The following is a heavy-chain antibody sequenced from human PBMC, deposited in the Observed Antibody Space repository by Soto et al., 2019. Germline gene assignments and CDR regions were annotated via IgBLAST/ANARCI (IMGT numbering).Heavy chain of an antibody. CDR3: VRDRGYFGEAFQH. J-gene: IGHJ1*01. D-gene: IGHD3-10*01. V-gene: IGHV3-33*01. CDR2: MFYDGVSA. CDR1: GFIFHNYG. Sequence: QVQLVESGGGVVQPGRSLRLSCAVSGFIFHNYGFHWVRQAPGKGLEWVEVMFYDGVSAFYTDSVRGRFTVSRDTTNRTLILQMTNLTAEDTAVYYCVRDRGYFGEAFQHWGQGTLVTVSS.